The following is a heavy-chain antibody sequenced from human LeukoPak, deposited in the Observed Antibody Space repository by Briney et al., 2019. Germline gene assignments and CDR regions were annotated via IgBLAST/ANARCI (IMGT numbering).Heavy chain of an antibody. CDR2: ISSTSSTI. J-gene: IGHJ5*02. CDR1: EFTYDNYA. Sequence: GGSLRLSCAASEFTYDNYAMSWVRQAPGKGLEWVSYISSTSSTIYYADSVKGRFTISRDNSKNTLYLQMNSLRDEDTAVYYCAKDRYCSGGSCSGSFDPWGQGTLVTVSS. CDR3: AKDRYCSGGSCSGSFDP. V-gene: IGHV3-48*02. D-gene: IGHD2-15*01.